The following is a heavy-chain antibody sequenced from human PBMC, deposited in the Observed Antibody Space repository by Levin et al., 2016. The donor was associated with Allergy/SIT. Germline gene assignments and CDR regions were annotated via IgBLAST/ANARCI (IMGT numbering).Heavy chain of an antibody. Sequence: GESLKISCAASGFTFSNYAFHWVRQAPGKGLEWVAIISYDGTYTHYADSVKGRFTISRDDSKNILHLQMNSLRGEDTAVYFCAKVRYPGNYFGMHVWGQGTTVIVSS. J-gene: IGHJ6*02. CDR2: ISYDGTYT. D-gene: IGHD3-10*01. V-gene: IGHV3-30*18. CDR3: AKVRYPGNYFGMHV. CDR1: GFTFSNYA.